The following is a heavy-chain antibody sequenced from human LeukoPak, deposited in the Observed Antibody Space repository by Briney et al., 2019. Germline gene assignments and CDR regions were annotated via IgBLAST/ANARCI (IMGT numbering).Heavy chain of an antibody. Sequence: ASVKVSCKASGGTFSSYAISWVRQAPGQGLEWMGGIIPIFGTANYAQKFQGRVTITTDESTSTAYMELRSLRSDDTAVYYCARDVRYFDWLLISDAFDIWGQGTMVTVSS. CDR2: IIPIFGTA. CDR3: ARDVRYFDWLLISDAFDI. V-gene: IGHV1-69*05. CDR1: GGTFSSYA. D-gene: IGHD3-9*01. J-gene: IGHJ3*02.